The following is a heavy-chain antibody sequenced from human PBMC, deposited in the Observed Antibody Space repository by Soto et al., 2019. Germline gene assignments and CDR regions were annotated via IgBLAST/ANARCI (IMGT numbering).Heavy chain of an antibody. CDR3: ARSEWLAHFDY. V-gene: IGHV3-64*01. Sequence: PGGSLRLSCAASGFTFSSYAMHWVRQAPGKGLEYVSAISSNGGSTYYANSVKGRFTISRDNSKNTLYLQMGSLRAEDMAVYYCARSEWLAHFDYWGQGTLVTVSS. D-gene: IGHD3-3*01. CDR2: ISSNGGST. CDR1: GFTFSSYA. J-gene: IGHJ4*02.